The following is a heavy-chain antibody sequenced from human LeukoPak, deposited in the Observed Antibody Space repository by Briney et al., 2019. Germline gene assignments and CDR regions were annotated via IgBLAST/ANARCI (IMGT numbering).Heavy chain of an antibody. CDR1: GFTFSSYS. Sequence: GGYLRLSCSASGFTFSSYSVNWVRQAPGKGLEWVSSITSSSSTYYSDSVKGRFTISRDNAKNSLYLQMNSVRVEDTAVYYCARVGFYDFWSGINFFDYWGQGTLVTVSS. CDR2: ITSSSST. V-gene: IGHV3-21*01. D-gene: IGHD3-3*01. CDR3: ARVGFYDFWSGINFFDY. J-gene: IGHJ4*02.